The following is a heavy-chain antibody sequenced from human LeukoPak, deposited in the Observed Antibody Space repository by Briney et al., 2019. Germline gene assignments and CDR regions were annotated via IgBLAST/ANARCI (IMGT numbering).Heavy chain of an antibody. CDR3: AKPLGGYCTNGVCYTSGRLRPFDY. D-gene: IGHD2-8*01. Sequence: GGSLRPSCAASGFTFSSYSMNWVRQAPGKGLEWVSSISSSSSYIYYADSVKGRFTISRDNSKNTLYLQMNSLRAEDTAVYYCAKPLGGYCTNGVCYTSGRLRPFDYWGQGTLVTVSS. J-gene: IGHJ4*02. CDR1: GFTFSSYS. CDR2: ISSSSSYI. V-gene: IGHV3-21*04.